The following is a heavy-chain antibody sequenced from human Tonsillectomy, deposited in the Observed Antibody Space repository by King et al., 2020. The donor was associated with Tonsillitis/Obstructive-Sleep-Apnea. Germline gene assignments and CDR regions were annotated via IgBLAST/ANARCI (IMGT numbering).Heavy chain of an antibody. J-gene: IGHJ3*02. V-gene: IGHV4-34*01. D-gene: IGHD3-16*02. Sequence: VQLQQWGAGLLKPSETLSLTCAVYGGSFSGYYWSWIRQPPGKGLEWIGEIDHSGSINYNPSLKSRVTISIDTSKNQFSLKLSSVTAADTAVYYCARGILGSYRFTSDAFDIWGQGTMVTVSS. CDR1: GGSFSGYY. CDR3: ARGILGSYRFTSDAFDI. CDR2: IDHSGSI.